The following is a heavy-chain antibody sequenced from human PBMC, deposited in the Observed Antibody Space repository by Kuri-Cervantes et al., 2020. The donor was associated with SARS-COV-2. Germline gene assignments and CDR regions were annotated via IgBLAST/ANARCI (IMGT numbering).Heavy chain of an antibody. Sequence: SETLSLTCAVSGYSISSSYYWGWIRQPPGKGLEWIGEINHSGSTNYNPSLKSRVSISVDTSKNQFSLKLSSVTAADTAVYYCARGAEYYDFWSGYYSDYNWFDPWGQGTLVTVSS. V-gene: IGHV4-38-2*01. J-gene: IGHJ5*02. CDR1: GYSISSSYY. CDR2: INHSGST. D-gene: IGHD3-3*01. CDR3: ARGAEYYDFWSGYYSDYNWFDP.